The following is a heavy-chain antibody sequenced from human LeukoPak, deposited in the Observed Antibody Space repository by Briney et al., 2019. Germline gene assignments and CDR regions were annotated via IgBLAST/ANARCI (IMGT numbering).Heavy chain of an antibody. CDR3: ARAYDYVWGSYRYRPPGYFDY. CDR2: TYYRSKWYN. V-gene: IGHV6-1*01. CDR1: GDSVSSNSAA. J-gene: IGHJ4*02. Sequence: SQTLSLTCAISGDSVSSNSAAWNWIRQSPSRGLEWLGRTYYRSKWYNDYAVSVKSRITINPDTSKNQFSLQLNSVTPEDTAVYHCARAYDYVWGSYRYRPPGYFDYWGQGTLVTVSS. D-gene: IGHD3-16*02.